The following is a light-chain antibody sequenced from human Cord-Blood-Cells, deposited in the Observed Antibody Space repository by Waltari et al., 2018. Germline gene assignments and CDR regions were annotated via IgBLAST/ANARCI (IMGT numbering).Light chain of an antibody. J-gene: IGLJ2*01. Sequence: QSALTQPASVSGSPGQSITISCTGTSSDVGSYNLVSWYQQHPGKAPKLMIYEGSKRPSGFSNRFSGLKSGNPASLTISGLQAEDEADYYCCSYAGSSTLVFGGGTKLTIL. V-gene: IGLV2-23*01. CDR3: CSYAGSSTLV. CDR2: EGS. CDR1: SSDVGSYNL.